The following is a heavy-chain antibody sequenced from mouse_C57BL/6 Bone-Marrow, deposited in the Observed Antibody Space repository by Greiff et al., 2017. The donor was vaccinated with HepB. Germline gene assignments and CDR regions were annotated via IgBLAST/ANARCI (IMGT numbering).Heavy chain of an antibody. CDR3: ARSYYYGSFPVY. V-gene: IGHV5-6*01. CDR2: ISSGGSYT. D-gene: IGHD1-1*01. CDR1: GFTFSSYG. Sequence: EVQLVESGGDLVKPGGSLKLSCAASGFTFSSYGMSWVRQTPDKRLEWVATISSGGSYTYYPDSVKGRFTISRDNAKNTLYLQMSSLKSEDTAMYYCARSYYYGSFPVYWGQGTTLTVSS. J-gene: IGHJ2*01.